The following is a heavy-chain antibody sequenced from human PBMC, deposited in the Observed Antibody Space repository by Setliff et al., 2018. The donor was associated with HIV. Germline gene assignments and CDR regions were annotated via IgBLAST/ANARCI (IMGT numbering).Heavy chain of an antibody. CDR1: GYSISSGYY. Sequence: SETLSLTCAVSGYSISSGYYWGWIRQPPGKGLEWIGRIYHSGSTYYNPSLKSRVTISLDTSKNQVSLNLNSVTAADTAIYYCARDPNPYVIAAFDIWGQGTMVTVSS. D-gene: IGHD2-21*01. CDR2: IYHSGST. J-gene: IGHJ3*02. CDR3: ARDPNPYVIAAFDI. V-gene: IGHV4-38-2*02.